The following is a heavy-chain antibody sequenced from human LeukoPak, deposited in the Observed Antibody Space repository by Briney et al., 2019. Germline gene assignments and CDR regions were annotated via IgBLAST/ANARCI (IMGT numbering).Heavy chain of an antibody. CDR1: GFTFTNSA. CDR2: IVVASGNT. D-gene: IGHD5-24*01. V-gene: IGHV1-58*02. Sequence: SVKVSCKAPGFTFTNSAMQWVRQARGQRLVWIGWIVVASGNTKYAQKFQERVTITRDMSTSTAYMELSSLSPEDTAVYYCAAAPIEMQQRGFDYWGQGTLVTVSS. CDR3: AAAPIEMQQRGFDY. J-gene: IGHJ4*02.